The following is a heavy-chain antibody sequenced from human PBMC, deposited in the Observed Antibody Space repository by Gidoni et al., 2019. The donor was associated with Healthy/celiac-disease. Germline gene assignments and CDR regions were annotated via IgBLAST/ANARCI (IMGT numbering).Heavy chain of an antibody. CDR1: AYNFTSYG. CDR2: ISAYNGNT. CDR3: AREGHYGILTGYLGY. Sequence: QVQLVQSGAEVKKPGASVKVSCKASAYNFTSYGISWVRQAPGQGLEWMGWISAYNGNTNYAQKLQGRVTMTTDTSTSTAYMELRSLRSDDTAVYYCAREGHYGILTGYLGYWGQGTLVTVSS. J-gene: IGHJ4*02. D-gene: IGHD3-9*01. V-gene: IGHV1-18*01.